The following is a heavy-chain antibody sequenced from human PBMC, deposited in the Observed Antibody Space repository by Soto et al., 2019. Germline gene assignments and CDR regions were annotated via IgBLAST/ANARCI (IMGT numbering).Heavy chain of an antibody. CDR2: VYYTGTT. J-gene: IGHJ4*02. CDR1: GGSISSYF. CDR3: ARDLAAVPRAFDY. Sequence: SETLSLTCTVSGGSISSYFYIWVRQPPGKGLEWIGSVYYTGTTDYNPSLKSRVTISVDTSKTQFSLNPRSVTAADTAVYYCARDLAAVPRAFDYWGRGTLVTVSS. D-gene: IGHD6-13*01. V-gene: IGHV4-59*01.